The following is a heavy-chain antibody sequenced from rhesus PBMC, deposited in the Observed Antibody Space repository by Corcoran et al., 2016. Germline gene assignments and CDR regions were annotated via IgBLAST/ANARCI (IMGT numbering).Heavy chain of an antibody. J-gene: IGHJ4*01. D-gene: IGHD4-29*01. V-gene: IGHV4-93*02. CDR1: GGSISSSNW. CDR2: IYGSGGST. Sequence: QVQLQESGPAVVKPSETLSLTCAVSGGSISSSNWWSWIRQSPGKGLEWIGGIYGSGGSTEYNPARKSRVTSSIDTSKNQFSLKLSSVTAADTAVYYCARLEGSTDFDYWGQGVLVTVSS. CDR3: ARLEGSTDFDY.